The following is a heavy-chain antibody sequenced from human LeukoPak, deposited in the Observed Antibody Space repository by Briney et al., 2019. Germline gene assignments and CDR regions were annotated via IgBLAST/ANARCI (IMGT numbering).Heavy chain of an antibody. J-gene: IGHJ4*02. Sequence: PGGSLRLSCTVSGFTVSSNSMSWVRQAPGKGLEWVSFIYSGGNTHNSDSVKGRFTISRDNSKNTLYLQMNSLRAADTAVYYCARDKGTSYLSSFDYWGQGTLVTVSS. CDR3: ARDKGTSYLSSFDY. D-gene: IGHD6-6*01. V-gene: IGHV3-53*05. CDR2: IYSGGNT. CDR1: GFTVSSNS.